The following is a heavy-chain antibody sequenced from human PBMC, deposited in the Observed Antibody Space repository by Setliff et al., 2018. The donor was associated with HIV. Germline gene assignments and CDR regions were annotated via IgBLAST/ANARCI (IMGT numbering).Heavy chain of an antibody. CDR3: ARGADYYDTSDSGEDAFDI. Sequence: SVKVSCKASGGTFSSYAISWVRQAPGQGLEWMGGIIPIFGTANYAQKFQGRVTITADESTSTAYMELSSLRSEDTAVYYRARGADYYDTSDSGEDAFDIWGQGTMVTVSS. CDR1: GGTFSSYA. CDR2: IIPIFGTA. D-gene: IGHD3-22*01. V-gene: IGHV1-69*13. J-gene: IGHJ3*02.